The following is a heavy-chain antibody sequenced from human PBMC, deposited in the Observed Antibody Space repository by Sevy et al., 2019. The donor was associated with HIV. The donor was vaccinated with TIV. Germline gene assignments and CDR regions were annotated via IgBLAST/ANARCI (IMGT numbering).Heavy chain of an antibody. CDR1: GYTLTELS. D-gene: IGHD6-13*01. CDR3: GTDPRIAAAGTHFDY. J-gene: IGHJ4*02. Sequence: ASVKVSCKVSGYTLTELSMHWVRQAPGKGLEWMGGFDPEDGETIYAQKFQGRVTMTEDTFTDTAYMGLGSLRSEDTAVYYCGTDPRIAAAGTHFDYWGQGTLVTVSS. V-gene: IGHV1-24*01. CDR2: FDPEDGET.